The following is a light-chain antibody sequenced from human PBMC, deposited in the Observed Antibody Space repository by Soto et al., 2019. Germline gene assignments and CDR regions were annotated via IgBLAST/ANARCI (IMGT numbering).Light chain of an antibody. CDR2: GAS. J-gene: IGKJ1*01. CDR1: QSVSSN. Sequence: EILMTQSPATLSVSPGERATLSCRASQSVSSNLAWYQQKPGQAPRLLIFGASTRATGLPARFSGSGSGTEFTLTISNRQSEDFPLYYCQQYNNWPPAFGQGTTVEVK. CDR3: QQYNNWPPA. V-gene: IGKV3-15*01.